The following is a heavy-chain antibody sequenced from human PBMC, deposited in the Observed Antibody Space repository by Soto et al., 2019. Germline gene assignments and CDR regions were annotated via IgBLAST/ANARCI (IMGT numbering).Heavy chain of an antibody. CDR2: IYYSGST. V-gene: IGHV4-59*01. D-gene: IGHD3-22*01. CDR1: GGSISSYY. Sequence: SETLSLTCTVSGGSISSYYWSWIRQPPGKGLEWIGYIYYSGSTNYNPSLKSRVTISVDTSKNQFSLKLSSVTAADTAVYYCASYYYYDSSGPRGFDIWGQGTMVTVSS. J-gene: IGHJ3*02. CDR3: ASYYYYDSSGPRGFDI.